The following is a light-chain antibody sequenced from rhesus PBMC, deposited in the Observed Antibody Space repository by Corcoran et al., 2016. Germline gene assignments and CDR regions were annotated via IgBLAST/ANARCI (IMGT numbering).Light chain of an antibody. CDR3: QQYNDWT. CDR2: DAS. J-gene: IGKJ1*01. CDR1: QRVTTS. V-gene: IGKV3-35*01. Sequence: EIVLTQSPGTLSLSPGGRATLSCRASQRVTTSLAWYQQTPGQAPMLLIYDASTRAPGIPARFSGSGSGTDFTLTISSLEPEDAGLYYCQQYNDWTFGQGTKVEIK.